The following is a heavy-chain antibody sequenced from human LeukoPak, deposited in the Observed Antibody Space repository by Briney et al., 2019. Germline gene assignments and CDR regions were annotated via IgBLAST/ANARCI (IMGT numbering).Heavy chain of an antibody. D-gene: IGHD5-18*01. CDR3: ARDLDVYTATATNYYGMDV. CDR2: THYRSKWYN. J-gene: IGHJ6*02. CDR1: GDSVSSNSAA. V-gene: IGHV6-1*01. Sequence: SQTLSLTCAVSGDSVSSNSAAWNWIRQSRSRGLEWLGRTHYRSKWYNDYAVSVKSRITINPDTSKNQFSLQLNSVTPEDTAVYYCARDLDVYTATATNYYGMDVCGQGTTVTVSS.